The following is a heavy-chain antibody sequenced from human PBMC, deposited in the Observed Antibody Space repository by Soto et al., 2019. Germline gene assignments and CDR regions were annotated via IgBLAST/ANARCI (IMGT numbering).Heavy chain of an antibody. CDR2: ISGSGGST. CDR3: AKDLYYYGSGSYYND. D-gene: IGHD3-10*01. V-gene: IGHV3-23*01. J-gene: IGHJ4*02. Sequence: GGSLRLSCAASGFTFSSYAMSWVHQAPGKGLEWISAISGSGGSTYYADSVKGRFTISRDNSKNTLYLQMNSLRAEDTAVYYCAKDLYYYGSGSYYNDWGQGTLVTVSS. CDR1: GFTFSSYA.